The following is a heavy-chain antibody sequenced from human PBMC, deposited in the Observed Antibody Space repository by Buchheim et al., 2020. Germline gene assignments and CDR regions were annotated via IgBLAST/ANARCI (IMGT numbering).Heavy chain of an antibody. CDR2: IYYSGST. CDR3: ARSGGSSSWYLGYYYYMDV. V-gene: IGHV4-39*01. J-gene: IGHJ6*03. D-gene: IGHD6-13*01. CDR1: GGSISSSSYY. Sequence: QLQLQESGPGLVKPSENLSLTCTVSGGSISSSSYYWGWIRQPPGKGLEWIGSIYYSGSTYYNPSLKSRVTISVDTSKNQFSLKLSSVTAADTAVYYCARSGGSSSWYLGYYYYMDVWGKGTT.